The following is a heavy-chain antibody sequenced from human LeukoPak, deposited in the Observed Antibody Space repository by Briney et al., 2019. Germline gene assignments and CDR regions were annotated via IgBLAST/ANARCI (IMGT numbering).Heavy chain of an antibody. CDR3: ARASSDSSGLDY. CDR1: GFTFSSYD. CDR2: IGTAGDT. Sequence: PGGSLRLSCAASGFTFSSYDMHWVCQATGKGLEWVSAIGTAGDTYYPGSVKGRFTISRENAKNSLYLQMNSLRAEDTAVYYCARASSDSSGLDYWGQGTLVTVSS. D-gene: IGHD6-19*01. J-gene: IGHJ4*02. V-gene: IGHV3-13*01.